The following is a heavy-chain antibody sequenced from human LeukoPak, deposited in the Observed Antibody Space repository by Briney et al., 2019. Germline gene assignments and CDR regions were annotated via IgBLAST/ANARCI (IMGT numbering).Heavy chain of an antibody. CDR3: AMGGYGSGSYFSYYYYMDV. CDR1: GFTFSSYS. CDR2: ISSSSSYI. Sequence: SGGSLRLSCAASGFTFSSYSMNWVRQAPGKGLEWVSSISSSSSYIYYADSVKGRFTISRDNSKNTLYLQMNSLRAEDTAVYYCAMGGYGSGSYFSYYYYMDVWGKGTTVTVSS. J-gene: IGHJ6*03. D-gene: IGHD3-10*01. V-gene: IGHV3-21*01.